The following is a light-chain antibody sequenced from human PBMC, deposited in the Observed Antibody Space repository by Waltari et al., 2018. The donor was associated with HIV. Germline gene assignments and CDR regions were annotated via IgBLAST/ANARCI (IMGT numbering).Light chain of an antibody. CDR2: EVS. CDR3: SSYAGSNNLV. V-gene: IGLV2-8*01. CDR1: SSDVGGSNY. J-gene: IGLJ2*01. Sequence: QSALTQPPSASGSPGQSVTISCTGTSSDVGGSNYVSWYQQHPGKAPKLVIYEVSKRPSGVPDRFSGSKSGNTASLTVSGLQAEDEADYYCSSYAGSNNLVFGGGTKLTVL.